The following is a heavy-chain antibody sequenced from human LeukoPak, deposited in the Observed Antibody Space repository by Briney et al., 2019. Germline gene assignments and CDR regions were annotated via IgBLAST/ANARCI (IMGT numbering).Heavy chain of an antibody. CDR2: IIPIFGTT. CDR1: GGTFSGYG. V-gene: IGHV1-69*01. D-gene: IGHD3-22*01. CDR3: ARLYSGDSSGYYYDY. J-gene: IGHJ4*02. Sequence: SVKVSCKASGGTFSGYGFSWVRQAPGQGLEWMGGIIPIFGTTNYAQKFQGRVTITADESTSTAYMELSSLRSEDTAVYYCARLYSGDSSGYYYDYWGQGTLVTVSS.